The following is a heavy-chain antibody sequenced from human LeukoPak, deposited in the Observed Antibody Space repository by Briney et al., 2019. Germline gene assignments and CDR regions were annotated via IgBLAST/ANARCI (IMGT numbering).Heavy chain of an antibody. CDR2: ISGSGGST. Sequence: GGSLRLSCAAPGFTFSSYAMSWVRQAPGKGLEWVSAISGSGGSTYYADSVKGRFTISRDNSKNTLCLQMNSLRAEDTAVYYCAKILWFGERNYYFEYWGQGTLVTVSS. V-gene: IGHV3-23*01. D-gene: IGHD3-10*01. J-gene: IGHJ4*02. CDR3: AKILWFGERNYYFEY. CDR1: GFTFSSYA.